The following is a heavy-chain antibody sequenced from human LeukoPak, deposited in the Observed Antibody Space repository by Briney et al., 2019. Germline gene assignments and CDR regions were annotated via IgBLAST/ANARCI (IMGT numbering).Heavy chain of an antibody. Sequence: HPGRSLRLSCAASGFTFSNYIMHWVRQAPGKGLDWVAVIIENGSNQYYADSVKGRFTISRDNTKNTLFLQMNSLRGEDTAMYYCARVQGGGYRTADYWGQGTLVTVSS. CDR2: IIENGSNQ. J-gene: IGHJ4*02. CDR1: GFTFSNYI. CDR3: ARVQGGGYRTADY. V-gene: IGHV3-30*04. D-gene: IGHD6-19*01.